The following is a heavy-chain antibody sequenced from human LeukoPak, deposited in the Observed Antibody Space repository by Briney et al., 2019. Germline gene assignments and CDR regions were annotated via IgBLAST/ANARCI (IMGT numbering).Heavy chain of an antibody. CDR3: AGGQWLREYDY. D-gene: IGHD6-19*01. CDR1: GYTFTSYG. V-gene: IGHV1-18*01. CDR2: ISAYNGDT. Sequence: ASVKVSCKASGYTFTSYGISWVRQAPGQGLEWMGWISAYNGDTNYAQKLQGRVTMTTDTSTSTAYMELRSLRPDDTAVYYCAGGQWLREYDYWGREPWSPSPQ. J-gene: IGHJ4*02.